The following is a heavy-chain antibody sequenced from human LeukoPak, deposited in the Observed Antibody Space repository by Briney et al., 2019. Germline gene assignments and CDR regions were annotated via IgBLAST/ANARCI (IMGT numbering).Heavy chain of an antibody. J-gene: IGHJ6*02. CDR1: GFTFDDYA. Sequence: RGSLRLSCAASGFTFDDYAMHWVRQAPGKGLEWVSLISGDGGSTYYADSVKGRFTISRDNSKNSLYLQMNSLRTEDTALYYCAKVGVTTWYYGMDVWGQGTTVTVSS. CDR2: ISGDGGST. CDR3: AKVGVTTWYYGMDV. V-gene: IGHV3-43*02. D-gene: IGHD4-17*01.